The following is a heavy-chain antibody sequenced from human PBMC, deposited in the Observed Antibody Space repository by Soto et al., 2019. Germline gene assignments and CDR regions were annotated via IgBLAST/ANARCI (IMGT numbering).Heavy chain of an antibody. V-gene: IGHV1-8*02. CDR3: ARGAVSCTNGVCLTDYYMDV. CDR2: MNPNSGNT. CDR1: GYTFTVYD. D-gene: IGHD2-8*01. J-gene: IGHJ6*03. Sequence: GASVKLSCKASGYTFTVYDIDWVRQAPGQGLEWMGWMNPNSGNTGYAQKFQGRVTMTRNTSISTAYMELSSLRSEDTAVYYCARGAVSCTNGVCLTDYYMDVWGKGTTVTVSS.